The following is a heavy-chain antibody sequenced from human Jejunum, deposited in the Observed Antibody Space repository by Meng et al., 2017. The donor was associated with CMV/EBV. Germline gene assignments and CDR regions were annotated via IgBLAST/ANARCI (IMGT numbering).Heavy chain of an antibody. J-gene: IGHJ4*02. CDR1: GGSLSPYY. V-gene: IGHV4-34*01. CDR3: GMERVN. D-gene: IGHD1-1*01. Sequence: VQPPQWGAGLLNSSETLSLTCAVYGGSLSPYYWTWIRQIPGKGLEWIGEISHGGITNYNPSLKSRVTLLIDTSKNQFSLKLSSVTAADTAVYYCGMERVNWGQGILVTVSS. CDR2: ISHGGIT.